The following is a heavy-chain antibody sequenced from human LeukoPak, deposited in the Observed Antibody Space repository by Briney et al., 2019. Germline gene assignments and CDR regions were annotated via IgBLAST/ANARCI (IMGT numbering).Heavy chain of an antibody. V-gene: IGHV4-39*07. CDR2: IYYSGST. Sequence: TSETLSLTCTVSGGSISSSSYYWGWIRQPPGKGLEWIGSIYYSGSTYYNPSLKSRVTISVDTSKNQFSLKLSSVTAADTAVYYCARAFYPGYYSYMAVWGKGTTVTVSS. CDR1: GGSISSSSYY. CDR3: ARAFYPGYYSYMAV. J-gene: IGHJ6*03. D-gene: IGHD3-3*02.